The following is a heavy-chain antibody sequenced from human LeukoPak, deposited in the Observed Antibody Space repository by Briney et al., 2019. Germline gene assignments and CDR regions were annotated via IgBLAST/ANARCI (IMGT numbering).Heavy chain of an antibody. D-gene: IGHD1-26*01. CDR1: GFIFSGYG. V-gene: IGHV3-30*18. CDR2: ISYDGSNK. Sequence: GGSLRLSCAASGFIFSGYGMHWVRQAPGEGLEWVAFISYDGSNKYYADSVKGRFTISRDNSKNSLYLQMDCLRTEDTAVYYCAKNRLRGSYYFDDWGQGTLVTVSS. J-gene: IGHJ4*02. CDR3: AKNRLRGSYYFDD.